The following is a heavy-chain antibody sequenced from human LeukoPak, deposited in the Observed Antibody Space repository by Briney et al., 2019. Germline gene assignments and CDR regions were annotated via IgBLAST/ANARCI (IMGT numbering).Heavy chain of an antibody. Sequence: GRSLRLSCAASGFTFSSYGMHWVRQAPGKGLEWVAVISYDGSNKYYADSVKGRFTISRDNSKNTLYLQMNSLRAEDTAVYYCAKDREQLVPYYYYYMDVWGKGTTVTVSS. CDR1: GFTFSSYG. D-gene: IGHD6-6*01. CDR3: AKDREQLVPYYYYYMDV. CDR2: ISYDGSNK. V-gene: IGHV3-30*18. J-gene: IGHJ6*03.